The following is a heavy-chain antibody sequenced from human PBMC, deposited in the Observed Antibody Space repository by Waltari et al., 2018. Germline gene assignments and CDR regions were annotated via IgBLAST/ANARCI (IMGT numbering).Heavy chain of an antibody. CDR3: ARHGYCGGDCYSGPSNPFFDY. CDR2: ISYDGSNK. D-gene: IGHD2-21*01. V-gene: IGHV3-30-3*01. Sequence: QVQLVESGGGVVQPGRSLRLSCAASGFTFSSYAMHWVRQAPGKGLEWVAVISYDGSNKYYADSVKGRFTISRDNSKNTLYLQMNSLRAEDTAVYYCARHGYCGGDCYSGPSNPFFDYWGQGTLVTVSS. J-gene: IGHJ4*02. CDR1: GFTFSSYA.